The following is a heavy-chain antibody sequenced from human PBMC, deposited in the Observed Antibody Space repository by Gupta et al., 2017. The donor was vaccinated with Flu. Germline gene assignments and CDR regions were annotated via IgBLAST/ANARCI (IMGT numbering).Heavy chain of an antibody. CDR2: ISWNSGSI. J-gene: IGHJ5*02. D-gene: IGHD5-12*01. CDR1: GFTFDDYA. V-gene: IGHV3-9*01. Sequence: EVQLVESGGGLVQPGRSLRLSCAASGFTFDDYAMHWVRQAPGKGLEWVSGISWNSGSIGYADSVKGRVTISRDNAKNSLYLQMNSLRAEDTALYYCAKDIGFDLGYSGYDHWFDPWGQGTLVTVSS. CDR3: AKDIGFDLGYSGYDHWFDP.